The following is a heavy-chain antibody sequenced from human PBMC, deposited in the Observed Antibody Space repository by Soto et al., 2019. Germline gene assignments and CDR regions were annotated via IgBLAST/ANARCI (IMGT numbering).Heavy chain of an antibody. D-gene: IGHD2-15*01. CDR1: GYTFTSYA. CDR2: INAGNGNT. Sequence: ASVKVSCKASGYTFTSYAMHWVRQAPGQRLEWMGWINAGNGNTKYSQKFQGRVTITRDTSASTAYMELSSLRSEDMAVYYCARPRAVVSAPDYWGQGTLVTVSS. CDR3: ARPRAVVSAPDY. J-gene: IGHJ4*02. V-gene: IGHV1-3*01.